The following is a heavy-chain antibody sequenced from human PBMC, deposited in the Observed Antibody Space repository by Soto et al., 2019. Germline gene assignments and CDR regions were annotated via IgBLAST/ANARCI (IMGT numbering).Heavy chain of an antibody. V-gene: IGHV3-23*01. Sequence: GGSLRLSCAASGFTFSSYAMSWVRQAPGKGLEWVSAISGSGGSTYYADSVKGRFTISRDNSKNTLYLQMNSLRAEDTAVYYCAKGEGSSWNQRSYYYYGMDVWGQGTTVTVSS. J-gene: IGHJ6*02. D-gene: IGHD6-13*01. CDR3: AKGEGSSWNQRSYYYYGMDV. CDR2: ISGSGGST. CDR1: GFTFSSYA.